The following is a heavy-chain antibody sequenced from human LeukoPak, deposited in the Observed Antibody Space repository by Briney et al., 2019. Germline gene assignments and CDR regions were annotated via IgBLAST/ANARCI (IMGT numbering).Heavy chain of an antibody. Sequence: PSETLSLTCTVSGGSISSYYWSWIRQPPGKGVEWIGYIHYSGSTNYNPSLKSRVIISVDTSKNQLSLKLRSVTAADTAVYYCARVEEGYGSGRRENYYYYYMDVWGKGTTVTISS. CDR1: GGSISSYY. J-gene: IGHJ6*03. V-gene: IGHV4-59*01. CDR2: IHYSGST. CDR3: ARVEEGYGSGRRENYYYYYMDV. D-gene: IGHD3-10*01.